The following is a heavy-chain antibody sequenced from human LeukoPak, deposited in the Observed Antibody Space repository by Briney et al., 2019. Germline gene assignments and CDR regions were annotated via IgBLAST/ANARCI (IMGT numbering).Heavy chain of an antibody. J-gene: IGHJ3*02. CDR2: IYTSGST. CDR3: ARVIPRRLRFLEWLENPGPGDDDAFDI. Sequence: PSETLSLTCTVSGGSVSSGSYYWSWIRQPAGKGLEWIGRIYTSGSTNYNPSLKSRVTISVDTSKNQFSLKLSSVTAADTAVYYCARVIPRRLRFLEWLENPGPGDDDAFDIWGQGTMVTVSS. D-gene: IGHD3-3*01. V-gene: IGHV4-61*02. CDR1: GGSVSSGSYY.